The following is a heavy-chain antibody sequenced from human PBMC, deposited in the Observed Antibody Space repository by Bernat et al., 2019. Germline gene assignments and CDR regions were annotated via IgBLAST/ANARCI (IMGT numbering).Heavy chain of an antibody. D-gene: IGHD2-15*01. CDR1: GFACGAYS. V-gene: IGHV3-21*01. Sequence: EVQLVESGGGLVKPGGSLRLSCAASGFACGAYSMNWVRRAPGKGLEWVASISSGSSYINYADSAEGRCTLSSDTATNSLYLQMNSLRAEDTAVYYCARVGCSGSSCSTRRDYYYGMDVWGQGTTVTVSS. J-gene: IGHJ6*01. CDR2: ISSGSSYI. CDR3: ARVGCSGSSCSTRRDYYYGMDV.